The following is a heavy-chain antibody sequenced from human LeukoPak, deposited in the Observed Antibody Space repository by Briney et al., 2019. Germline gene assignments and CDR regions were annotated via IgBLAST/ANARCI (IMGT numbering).Heavy chain of an antibody. CDR1: GYSISSGYY. Sequence: PSETLSLTCAVSGYSISSGYYWGWIRQPPGKGLEWIGRIYHSGSTYYNPSLKSRVTISVDTSKNQFSLKLSSVTAADTAVYYCARALIAAAGTLDYWGQGTLVTVSS. V-gene: IGHV4-38-2*01. CDR3: ARALIAAAGTLDY. CDR2: IYHSGST. J-gene: IGHJ4*02. D-gene: IGHD6-13*01.